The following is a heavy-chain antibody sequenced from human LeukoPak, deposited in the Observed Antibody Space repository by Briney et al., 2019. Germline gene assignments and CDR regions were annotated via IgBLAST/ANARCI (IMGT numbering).Heavy chain of an antibody. V-gene: IGHV4-39*07. D-gene: IGHD1-26*01. CDR2: FYYSGST. J-gene: IGHJ4*02. CDR3: AHIVGATEDY. CDR1: GGSISSSSYY. Sequence: SETLSLTCTVSGGSISSSSYYWGWIRQPPGKGLEWIGTFYYSGSTYYNPSLKSRVTISVDTSKNQFSLKLSSVTAADTAVYYCAHIVGATEDYWGQGTLVTVSS.